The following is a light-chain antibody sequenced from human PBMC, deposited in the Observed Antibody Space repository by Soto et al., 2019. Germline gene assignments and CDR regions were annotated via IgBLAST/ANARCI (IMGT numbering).Light chain of an antibody. J-gene: IGKJ1*01. CDR2: GAF. Sequence: EIVLTQSPDTLSLSPGERATLSCRASQSVSSSYLAWYQQKPDQPPRLLIYGAFSRAAGVPDRFSGSGSGPDFTLTISRLEPEDFAVYYCQQYDSSPRTFGQGTKVEIK. CDR3: QQYDSSPRT. CDR1: QSVSSSY. V-gene: IGKV3-20*01.